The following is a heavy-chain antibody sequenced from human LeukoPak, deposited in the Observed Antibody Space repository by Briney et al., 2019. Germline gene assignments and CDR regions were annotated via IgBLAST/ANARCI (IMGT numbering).Heavy chain of an antibody. CDR1: GFTFSDYY. CDR3: ARDPEHTAMINFDY. CDR2: ISRSGTTV. J-gene: IGHJ4*02. Sequence: GGSLRLSCAASGFTFSDYYMSWIRQAPGKGLEWVTYISRSGTTVYYADSVKGRFTISRDNAKNSLYLQMNSLRADDTAVYYCARDPEHTAMINFDYWGQGTLVTVSS. V-gene: IGHV3-11*01. D-gene: IGHD5-18*01.